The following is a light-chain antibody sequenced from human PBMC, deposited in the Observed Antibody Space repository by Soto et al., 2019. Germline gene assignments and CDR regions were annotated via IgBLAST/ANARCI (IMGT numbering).Light chain of an antibody. J-gene: IGLJ1*01. Sequence: QSVLTQPPPASGTPGQRVTISCSGSSSNIGTNTVHWYRQLPGTAPKLLIHSNNHRPSGVPDRFSGSKSGTSASLAISGLQSEDEAEYYCATWDDSLSGYVFGTGTKVTVL. CDR2: SNN. CDR1: SSNIGTNT. V-gene: IGLV1-44*01. CDR3: ATWDDSLSGYV.